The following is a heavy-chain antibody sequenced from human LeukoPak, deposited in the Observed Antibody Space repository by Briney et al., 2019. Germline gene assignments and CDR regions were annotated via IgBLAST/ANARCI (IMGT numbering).Heavy chain of an antibody. CDR1: DFTVSSNY. CDR2: IYSNGST. CDR3: ARFYSSGSFGAFDI. J-gene: IGHJ3*02. D-gene: IGHD6-19*01. Sequence: GGSLGLSCATSDFTVSSNYMSWVRQAPGKGLEWVSIIYSNGSTYYADSMKGRFTISRDNSKNTLYLQMNSLRAEDTAVYYCARFYSSGSFGAFDIWGQGTMVTVSS. V-gene: IGHV3-53*01.